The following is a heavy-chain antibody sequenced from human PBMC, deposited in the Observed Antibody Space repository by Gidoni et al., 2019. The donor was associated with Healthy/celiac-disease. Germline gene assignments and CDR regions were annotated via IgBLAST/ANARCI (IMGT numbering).Heavy chain of an antibody. D-gene: IGHD2-21*01. V-gene: IGHV4-34*01. CDR3: ARVVADWDDAFDI. CDR1: GGSFSGAY. CDR2: INHSAST. Sequence: QVQLQQWGAGLLKPSQTLSLTCAVYGGSFSGAYWSCIRQPPGKGLEWIGEINHSASTNYNPSLKRRVTISVDTSKNQFSLKLSSVTAADTAVYYCARVVADWDDAFDIWGQGTMVTVSS. J-gene: IGHJ3*02.